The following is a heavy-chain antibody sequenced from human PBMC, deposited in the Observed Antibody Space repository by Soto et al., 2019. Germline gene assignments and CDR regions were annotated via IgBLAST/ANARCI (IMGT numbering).Heavy chain of an antibody. D-gene: IGHD1-26*01. Sequence: GGSLRLSCAASGFTFSGYSMNWVRQAPGKGLEWVSSISSSSSYIYHADSVKGRFTISRDNAKNSLYPQMNSLRAEDTAVYYCARHHYPLVSFCAFDIWGQGTMVTVSS. CDR2: ISSSSSYI. CDR3: ARHHYPLVSFCAFDI. J-gene: IGHJ3*02. V-gene: IGHV3-21*01. CDR1: GFTFSGYS.